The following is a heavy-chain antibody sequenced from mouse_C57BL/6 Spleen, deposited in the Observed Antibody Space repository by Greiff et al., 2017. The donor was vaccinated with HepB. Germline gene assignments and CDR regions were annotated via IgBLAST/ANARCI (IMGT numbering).Heavy chain of an antibody. CDR2: IDPETGGT. V-gene: IGHV1-15*01. CDR3: TRGAIYYYGSRAYYFDY. CDR1: GYTFTDYE. Sequence: QVQLQQSGAELVRPGASVTLSCKASGYTFTDYEMHWVKQTPVHGLEWIGAIDPETGGTAYNQKFKGKAILTADKSSSTAYMELRSLTSEDSAVYYCTRGAIYYYGSRAYYFDYWGQGTTLTVSS. D-gene: IGHD1-1*01. J-gene: IGHJ2*01.